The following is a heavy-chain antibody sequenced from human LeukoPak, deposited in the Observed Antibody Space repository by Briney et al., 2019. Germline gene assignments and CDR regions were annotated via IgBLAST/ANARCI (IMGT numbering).Heavy chain of an antibody. Sequence: SETLSLTYSVSGDSITGYYWSWIRQPAGKCLDWIGRVYTSGSTDYNPSLKSRATMSVDTSKKQFSLKLRSLTAADTAVYFCARGVSSYRSAWYFDLWGRGTLVTVSS. CDR1: GDSITGYY. D-gene: IGHD3-16*02. CDR3: ARGVSSYRSAWYFDL. CDR2: VYTSGST. V-gene: IGHV4-4*07. J-gene: IGHJ2*01.